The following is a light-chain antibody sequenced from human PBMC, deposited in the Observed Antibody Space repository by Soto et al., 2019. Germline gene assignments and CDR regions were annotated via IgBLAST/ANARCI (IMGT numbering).Light chain of an antibody. Sequence: QSALTQPASVSESPGQSISISCTGTNNDVGNYNLVSWYQQHPGRAPKLIIFDGSQRPSGISGRFSGSKSGNTASLTISGLRSEDEADYYCAAWDDSLSGHWVFGGGTKVTVL. V-gene: IGLV2-23*01. J-gene: IGLJ3*02. CDR3: AAWDDSLSGHWV. CDR1: NNDVGNYNL. CDR2: DGS.